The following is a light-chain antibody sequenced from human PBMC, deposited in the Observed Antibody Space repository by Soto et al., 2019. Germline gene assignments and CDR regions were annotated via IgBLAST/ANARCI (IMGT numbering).Light chain of an antibody. Sequence: EVVMTQSPPYLPVTPGQPASISCRSCQSFLYSDGNTYWTWFQQWLGRSSRRLFYRVFGRDSGVPDRFSGSGSGSDFTLKISRVEAEEVGVYYCMQGAQWLQPFGQGNKV. CDR1: QSFLYSDGNTY. CDR3: MQGAQWLQP. CDR2: RVF. J-gene: IGKJ1*01. V-gene: IGKV2-30*01.